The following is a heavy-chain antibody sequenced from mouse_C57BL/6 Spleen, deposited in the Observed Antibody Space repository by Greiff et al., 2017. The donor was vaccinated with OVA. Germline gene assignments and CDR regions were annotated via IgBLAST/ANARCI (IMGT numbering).Heavy chain of an antibody. J-gene: IGHJ4*01. D-gene: IGHD2-1*01. V-gene: IGHV1-22*01. CDR2: INPNNGGT. CDR1: GYTFTDYN. Sequence: DVKLQESGPELVKPGASVKMSCKASGYTFTDYNMHWVKQSHGKSLEWIGYINPNNGGTSYNQKFKGKATLTVNKSSSTAYMELRSLTSEDSAVYYCARNYGNYLYYAMDYWGQGTSVTVSS. CDR3: ARNYGNYLYYAMDY.